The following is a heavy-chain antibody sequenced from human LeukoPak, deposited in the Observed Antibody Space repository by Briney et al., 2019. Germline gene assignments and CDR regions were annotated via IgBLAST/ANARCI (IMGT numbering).Heavy chain of an antibody. CDR1: GFTFSDYY. V-gene: IGHV3-11*04. CDR2: ISSSGSTI. J-gene: IGHJ6*03. Sequence: GGSLRLSCAASGFTFSDYYMSWIRQAPGKGLEWVSYISSSGSTIYYADSVKGRFTISRDNAKNSLYLQMNSLRAEDTAVYYCAKEGGYYGSGSYYYYYYYMDVWGKGTTVTISS. D-gene: IGHD3-10*01. CDR3: AKEGGYYGSGSYYYYYYYMDV.